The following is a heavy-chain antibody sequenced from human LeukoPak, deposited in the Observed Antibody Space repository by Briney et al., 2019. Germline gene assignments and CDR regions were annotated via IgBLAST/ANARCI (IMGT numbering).Heavy chain of an antibody. V-gene: IGHV3-53*01. J-gene: IGHJ6*02. CDR3: ARAAARNYYYYYGMDV. Sequence: GESLRLSCAASGFTVSSNYMSWVRQAPGKGLEWVSVIYSGGSTYYADSVKGRFTISRDNSKNTLYLQMNGLRAEDTAVYYCARAAARNYYYYYGMDVWGQGTTVTVSS. CDR2: IYSGGST. CDR1: GFTVSSNY. D-gene: IGHD2-2*01.